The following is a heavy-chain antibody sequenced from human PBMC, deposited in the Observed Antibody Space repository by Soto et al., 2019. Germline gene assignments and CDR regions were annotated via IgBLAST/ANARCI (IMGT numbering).Heavy chain of an antibody. CDR3: ARGPHPFHNFDY. J-gene: IGHJ4*02. V-gene: IGHV4-31*03. Sequence: PSETLSLTCTVSGGSISSGGYYWSWIRQHPGKGLEWIGYIYYSGSTYYNPSLKSRVTISVDTSKNQFSLKLSSVTAADTAVYYCARGPHPFHNFDYWGQGTLVTVSS. CDR1: GGSISSGGYY. CDR2: IYYSGST.